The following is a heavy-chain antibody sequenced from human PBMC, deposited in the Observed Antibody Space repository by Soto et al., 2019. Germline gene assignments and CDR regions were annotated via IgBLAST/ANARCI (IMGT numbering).Heavy chain of an antibody. V-gene: IGHV4-39*01. CDR1: GGSISSSSYY. J-gene: IGHJ5*02. CDR2: IYYSGST. CDR3: ARHTRVYFGVVIILNWFDP. D-gene: IGHD3-3*01. Sequence: QLQLQESGPGLVKPSETLSLTCTVSGGSISSSSYYWGWIRQPPGKGLEWIGSIYYSGSTYYNPSLKSRVTISVDTSKNQFSLKLSSVTAADTAVYYCARHTRVYFGVVIILNWFDPWGQGTLVTVSS.